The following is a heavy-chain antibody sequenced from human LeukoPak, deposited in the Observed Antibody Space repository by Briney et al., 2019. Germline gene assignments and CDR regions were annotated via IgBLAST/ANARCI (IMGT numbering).Heavy chain of an antibody. J-gene: IGHJ4*02. V-gene: IGHV4-59*01. CDR1: GGSISSYY. CDR3: ARVSKGRLRYFDWLLSGGYYFDY. CDR2: IYYSGST. D-gene: IGHD3-9*01. Sequence: SETLSLTCTVSGGSISSYYWSWIRQPPGKGLEWIGYIYYSGSTNYNPSLKSRVTISVDTSKNQFSLKLSSVTAADTAVYYCARVSKGRLRYFDWLLSGGYYFDYWGQGTLVTVSS.